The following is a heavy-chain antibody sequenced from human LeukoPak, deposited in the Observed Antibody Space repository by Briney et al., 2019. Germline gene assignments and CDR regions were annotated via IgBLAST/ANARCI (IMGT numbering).Heavy chain of an antibody. CDR2: IKTKTDGGTT. CDR3: VSQWFDF. V-gene: IGHV3-15*01. Sequence: GGSLRLSCAASGFTFSSYAMSWVRQAPGKGLEWVARIKTKTDGGTTDYAAPVEGRFTISRDDSKNTVYLQMNSLKTEDTAVYYCVSQWFDFWGQGTLVTVSS. CDR1: GFTFSSYA. J-gene: IGHJ4*02. D-gene: IGHD2-8*01.